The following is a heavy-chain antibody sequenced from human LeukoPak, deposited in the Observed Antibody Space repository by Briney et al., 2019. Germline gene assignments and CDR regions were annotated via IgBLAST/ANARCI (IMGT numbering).Heavy chain of an antibody. CDR2: ISSTSSYI. Sequence: GGSLRLSCAASGFTFNTYNMNWVRQAPGKGLEWVSCISSTSSYIYYADSVKGRFTISRDNAKNSLYLQMNSLRAEDTAVYYCARDSYYFDSSGYYPHFAYWGQGTLVTLSS. V-gene: IGHV3-21*01. CDR3: ARDSYYFDSSGYYPHFAY. CDR1: GFTFNTYN. J-gene: IGHJ4*02. D-gene: IGHD3-22*01.